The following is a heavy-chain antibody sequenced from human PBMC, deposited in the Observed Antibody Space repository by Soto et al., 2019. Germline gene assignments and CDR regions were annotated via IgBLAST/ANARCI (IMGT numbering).Heavy chain of an antibody. CDR2: IYYSGST. CDR1: GGSISSGGYY. Sequence: QVQLQESGPGLVKPSQTLSLTCTVSGGSISSGGYYWSWIRQHPGKGLEWIGYIYYSGSTYYNPSLKTRVTISVDTSKNPFSLKLSSVTAADTAVYYCAREGGIVGATAADYWGQGTLVTVSS. V-gene: IGHV4-31*03. CDR3: AREGGIVGATAADY. D-gene: IGHD1-26*01. J-gene: IGHJ4*02.